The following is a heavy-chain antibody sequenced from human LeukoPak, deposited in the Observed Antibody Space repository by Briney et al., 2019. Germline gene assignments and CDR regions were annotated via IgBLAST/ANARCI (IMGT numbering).Heavy chain of an antibody. CDR2: INPSGGST. CDR3: ARVPYCSNGICYTHYYCDY. Sequence: ASVKVSCKASGYTFTDYYMHWVRQAPGQGLEWMGMINPSGGSTTYAQKFQGRVTMTRDTSTSTVYMELSSLRSEDTAVYYRARVPYCSNGICYTHYYCDYWGQGTLVIVSS. CDR1: GYTFTDYY. D-gene: IGHD2-8*01. V-gene: IGHV1-46*01. J-gene: IGHJ4*02.